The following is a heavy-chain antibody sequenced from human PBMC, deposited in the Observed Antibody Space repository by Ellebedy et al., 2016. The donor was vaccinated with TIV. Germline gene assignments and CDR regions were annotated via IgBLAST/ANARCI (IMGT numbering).Heavy chain of an antibody. D-gene: IGHD3-10*02. CDR1: GFTFTNAW. Sequence: GGSLRLXXTPSGFTFTNAWMSWVRQAPGKGLEWVGRIKSESDGGTTDYPAPLKGRFTISRDDSKNTLYLQMNSLRTEDTAVYFCTTLVRGGFGFFDYWGQGALVTVSS. CDR3: TTLVRGGFGFFDY. CDR2: IKSESDGGTT. V-gene: IGHV3-15*01. J-gene: IGHJ4*02.